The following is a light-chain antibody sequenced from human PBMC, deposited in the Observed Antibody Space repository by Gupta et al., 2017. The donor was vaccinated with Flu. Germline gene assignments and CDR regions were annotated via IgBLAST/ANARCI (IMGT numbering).Light chain of an antibody. CDR1: SSDVGGYNY. CDR2: EVS. Sequence: QSALPQPASVSGSPVPSITISCTGTSSDVGGYNYVSWYQQHPGKAPKLMIYEVSKRPSGVSNRFSGSKSGNTASLTISGLQDEDEADYYCSSYTSSSTRVFGTGTKVTVL. V-gene: IGLV2-14*01. CDR3: SSYTSSSTRV. J-gene: IGLJ1*01.